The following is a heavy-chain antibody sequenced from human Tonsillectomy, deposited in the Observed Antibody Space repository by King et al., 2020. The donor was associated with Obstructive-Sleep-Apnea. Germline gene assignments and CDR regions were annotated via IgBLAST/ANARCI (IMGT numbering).Heavy chain of an antibody. J-gene: IGHJ3*02. CDR1: GYNFAINW. Sequence: FQLVQSRAEVKKPGESLKISCKASGYNFAINWIGWVRQMPGKGLQWMWIIFPADSDTRYSPSFQGRVTLSAYKSISTAFLQWSSLKASDTAMYYCASQGDLLELRDDALDIWGQGTMVTVSS. CDR3: ASQGDLLELRDDALDI. CDR2: IFPADSDT. D-gene: IGHD1-7*01. V-gene: IGHV5-51*01.